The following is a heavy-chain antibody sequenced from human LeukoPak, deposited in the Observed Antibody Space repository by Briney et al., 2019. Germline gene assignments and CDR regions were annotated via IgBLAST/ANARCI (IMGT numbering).Heavy chain of an antibody. CDR1: RFTFSSYE. CDR3: AREDTGVAFDI. Sequence: GGSLRLSCAASRFTFSSYEMNWVRQAPGKGLEWVSYISGSGIKHYADSVKGRFTISRDNAKNSLYLQMNSLRVEDTAVYYCAREDTGVAFDIWGQGTTVTVSS. J-gene: IGHJ3*02. D-gene: IGHD2-8*01. CDR2: ISGSGIK. V-gene: IGHV3-48*03.